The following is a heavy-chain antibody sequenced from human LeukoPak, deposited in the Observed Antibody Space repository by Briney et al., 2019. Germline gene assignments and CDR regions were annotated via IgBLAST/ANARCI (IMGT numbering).Heavy chain of an antibody. CDR3: ARDYDSSGYYSGLPYY. D-gene: IGHD3-22*01. V-gene: IGHV3-53*01. J-gene: IGHJ4*02. CDR2: IYSGGST. CDR1: GFTFRTSG. Sequence: GGSLRLSCAASGFTFRTSGMSWVRQAPGKGLEWVSVIYSGGSTYYADSVKGRFTISRDNSKNTLYLQMNSLRAEDTAVYYCARDYDSSGYYSGLPYYWGQGTLVTVSS.